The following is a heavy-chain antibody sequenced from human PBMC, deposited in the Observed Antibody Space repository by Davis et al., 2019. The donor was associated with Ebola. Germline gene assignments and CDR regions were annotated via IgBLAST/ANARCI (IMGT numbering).Heavy chain of an antibody. Sequence: GGSLRLSCVASGFTFDAFGMNWVRQAPGKGLEWVATIWYDESNSYYADSVRGRFTISRDNSKNTLYLQMNSLTAEDTAVYYCARGGETVTGTASHGMDVWGQGTTVTVSS. J-gene: IGHJ6*02. V-gene: IGHV3-33*01. CDR3: ARGGETVTGTASHGMDV. D-gene: IGHD4-11*01. CDR2: IWYDESNS. CDR1: GFTFDAFG.